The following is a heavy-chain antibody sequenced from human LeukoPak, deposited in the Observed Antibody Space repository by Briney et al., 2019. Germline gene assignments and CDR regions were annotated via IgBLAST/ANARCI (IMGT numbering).Heavy chain of an antibody. CDR3: ATGYCSGGSCYWFDP. CDR2: INHSGST. CDR1: GGSFSGYY. J-gene: IGHJ5*02. D-gene: IGHD2-15*01. V-gene: IGHV4-34*01. Sequence: SETLSLTCAVYGGSFSGYYWSWIRQPPGKGLEWIGEINHSGSTNYNPSLKSRVTISVDTSKNQFSLKLSSVTAADTAVYYCATGYCSGGSCYWFDPWGQGTLVTV.